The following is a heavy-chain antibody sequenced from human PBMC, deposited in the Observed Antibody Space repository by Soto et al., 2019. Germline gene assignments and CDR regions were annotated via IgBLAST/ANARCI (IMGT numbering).Heavy chain of an antibody. CDR2: IIPIFGTA. J-gene: IGHJ3*02. CDR1: GGTFSSYA. Sequence: SVKVSCKASGGTFSSYAISWVRHAPGQGLEWMGGIIPIFGTANYAQKFQGRVTITADESTSTAYMELSSLRSEDTAVYYCARLDLLGYCSGGSCPGLAFDIWGQGTMVTVS. V-gene: IGHV1-69*13. CDR3: ARLDLLGYCSGGSCPGLAFDI. D-gene: IGHD2-15*01.